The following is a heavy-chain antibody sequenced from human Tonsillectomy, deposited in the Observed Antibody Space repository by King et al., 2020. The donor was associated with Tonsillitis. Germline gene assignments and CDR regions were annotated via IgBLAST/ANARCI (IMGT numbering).Heavy chain of an antibody. D-gene: IGHD2-21*01. V-gene: IGHV1-8*01. CDR2: INPNSRNT. CDR1: GYTFTSYD. Sequence: VQLVESGAEVKKPGASVKVSCKASGYTFTSYDINWVRQATGQGLEWVGWINPNSRNTGYAQKFQGRVTMTWNTSISTAYMELSSLRSEDTAVFYCARSPTNYGGNSFDYWGQGTLVTVSS. CDR3: ARSPTNYGGNSFDY. J-gene: IGHJ4*02.